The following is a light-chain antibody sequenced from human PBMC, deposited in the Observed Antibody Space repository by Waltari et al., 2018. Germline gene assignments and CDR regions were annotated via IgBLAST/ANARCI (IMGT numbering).Light chain of an antibody. CDR1: SSDVGGHNY. CDR2: DVN. V-gene: IGLV2-11*01. J-gene: IGLJ3*02. Sequence: QSALTQPRSMSGSPGQAVTISCSGTSSDVGGHNYVTWYQQHPGKAPKLVIYDVNNRPSWSPEHFSGSKSVNTASLTISGLQSEDEADYYCCSFAGGFTWVFGEGTRLTVL. CDR3: CSFAGGFTWV.